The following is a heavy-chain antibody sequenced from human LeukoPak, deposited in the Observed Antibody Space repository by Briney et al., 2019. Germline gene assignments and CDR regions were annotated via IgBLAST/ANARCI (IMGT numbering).Heavy chain of an antibody. Sequence: SGGSLRLSCAASGFTFSSYNMNWVRQAPGKGLEWVANIKQDGSEKHYVDSVKGRFTISRDSAKNSLYLQMSSLRAEDTAVYYCTRVEETATTAAIIRKYSYYYYYMDVWGKGNTVTVSS. V-gene: IGHV3-7*01. CDR1: GFTFSSYN. J-gene: IGHJ6*03. D-gene: IGHD4-11*01. CDR2: IKQDGSEK. CDR3: TRVEETATTAAIIRKYSYYYYYMDV.